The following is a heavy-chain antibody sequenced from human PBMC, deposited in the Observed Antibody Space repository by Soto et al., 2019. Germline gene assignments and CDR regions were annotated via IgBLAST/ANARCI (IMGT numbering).Heavy chain of an antibody. CDR2: MNPNSGNT. J-gene: IGHJ4*02. Sequence: ASVKVSCKAPGYTFTSYDINWVRQATGQGLEWMGWMNPNSGNTGYAQKFQGRVTMTRNTSISTAYMELSSLRSEDTAVYYCARSGRITIFGVVRYFLAYWGQGTLVTVSS. V-gene: IGHV1-8*01. CDR3: ARSGRITIFGVVRYFLAY. CDR1: GYTFTSYD. D-gene: IGHD3-3*01.